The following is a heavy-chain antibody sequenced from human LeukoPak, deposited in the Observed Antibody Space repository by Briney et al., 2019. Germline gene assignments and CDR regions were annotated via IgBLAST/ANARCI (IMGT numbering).Heavy chain of an antibody. J-gene: IGHJ4*02. CDR2: IQSGGST. Sequence: GGSLRLSCAASGFTVSSNYMSWVRQAPGKGLEWVSVIQSGGSTYYADSVKGRFTISRDNAKNSLYLQTNSLRDEDTAVYYCARGVSGGSPDYWGQGTLVTVSS. CDR3: ARGVSGGSPDY. D-gene: IGHD1-26*01. V-gene: IGHV3-53*01. CDR1: GFTVSSNY.